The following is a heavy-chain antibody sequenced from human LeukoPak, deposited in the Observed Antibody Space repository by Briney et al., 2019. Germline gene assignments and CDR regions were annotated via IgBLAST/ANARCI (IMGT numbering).Heavy chain of an antibody. V-gene: IGHV3-11*04. D-gene: IGHD3-3*01. CDR3: ARDRPVDTIFGVAYYYYMDV. Sequence: GGSLRLSCAASGFTFSDYYMSWIRQAPGKGLEWVSYISSSGSTIYYADSVKGRFTISRDNAKNSLYLQMNSLRAEDTAVYYCARDRPVDTIFGVAYYYYMDVWGKGTTVTVSS. CDR2: ISSSGSTI. CDR1: GFTFSDYY. J-gene: IGHJ6*03.